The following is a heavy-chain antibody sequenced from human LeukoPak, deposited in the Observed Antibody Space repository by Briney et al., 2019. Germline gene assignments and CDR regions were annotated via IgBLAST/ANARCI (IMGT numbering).Heavy chain of an antibody. CDR2: IYYSGST. CDR3: ARVRLVSYYDFWSAPMGAFDI. J-gene: IGHJ3*02. Sequence: SETLSLTCTVSGGSISSYYWSWIRQPPGKGLEWIGYIYYSGSTNYNPSLKSRVTMSVDTSKNQFSLKLSSVTAADTAVYYCARVRLVSYYDFWSAPMGAFDIWGQGTMVTVSS. D-gene: IGHD3-3*01. CDR1: GGSISSYY. V-gene: IGHV4-59*12.